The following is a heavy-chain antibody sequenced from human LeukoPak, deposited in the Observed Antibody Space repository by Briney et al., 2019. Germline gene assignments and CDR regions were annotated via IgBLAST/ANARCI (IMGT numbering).Heavy chain of an antibody. V-gene: IGHV3-30*18. CDR1: GFTFTDYS. J-gene: IGHJ4*02. CDR2: ISYDGSNK. D-gene: IGHD6-13*01. CDR3: AKSPGYSSSWTENYFDY. Sequence: GGSLRLSCAAAGFTFTDYSMNWVRQAPGKGLEWVAVISYDGSNKYYADSVKGRFTISRDNSKNTLYLQMNSLRAEDTAVYYCAKSPGYSSSWTENYFDYWGQGTLVTVSS.